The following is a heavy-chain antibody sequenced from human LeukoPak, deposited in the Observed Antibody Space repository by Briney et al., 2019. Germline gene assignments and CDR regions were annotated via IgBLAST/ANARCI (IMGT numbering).Heavy chain of an antibody. CDR2: ISSSGSTI. V-gene: IGHV3-11*01. J-gene: IGHJ4*02. CDR1: GFTFSDYY. CDR3: AKDKYYDSSGLWDY. D-gene: IGHD3-22*01. Sequence: PGGSLRLSCAASGFTFSDYYMSWIRQAPGKGLEWVSYISSSGSTIYYADSVKGRFTISRDNAKNSLYLQMNSLRAEDTAVYYCAKDKYYDSSGLWDYWGQGTLVTVSS.